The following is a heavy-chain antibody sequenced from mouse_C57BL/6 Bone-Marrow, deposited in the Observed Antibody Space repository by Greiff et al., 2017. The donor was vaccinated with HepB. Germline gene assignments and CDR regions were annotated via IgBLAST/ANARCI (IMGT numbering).Heavy chain of an antibody. J-gene: IGHJ2*01. CDR3: TGAPYDGYYNYFDY. CDR1: GFTFSNYW. Sequence: EVKLEESGGGLVQPGGSMKLSCVASGFTFSNYWMNWVRQSPEKGLEWVAQIRLKSDNYATHYAESVKGRFTISRDDSKSSVYLQMNNLRAEDTGIYYCTGAPYDGYYNYFDYWGQGTTLTVSS. D-gene: IGHD2-3*01. V-gene: IGHV6-3*01. CDR2: IRLKSDNYAT.